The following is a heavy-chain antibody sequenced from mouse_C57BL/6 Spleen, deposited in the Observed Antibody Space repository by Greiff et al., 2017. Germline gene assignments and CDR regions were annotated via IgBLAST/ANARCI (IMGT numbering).Heavy chain of an antibody. J-gene: IGHJ2*01. V-gene: IGHV1-82*01. CDR2: IYPGDGDT. CDR1: GYAFSSSW. CDR3: ASDGGKGYSFGY. Sequence: QVQLQQSGPELVKPGASVKISCKASGYAFSSSWMNWVKQRPGKGLEWIGRIYPGDGDTNYTGKFKGKATLTADKASRTAYMQLSSLTSEVSAVYFGASDGGKGYSFGYWGQGTTLTVSS. D-gene: IGHD1-1*01.